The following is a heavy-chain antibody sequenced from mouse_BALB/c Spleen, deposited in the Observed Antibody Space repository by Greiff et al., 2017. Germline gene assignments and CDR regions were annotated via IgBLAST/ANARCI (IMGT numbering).Heavy chain of an antibody. D-gene: IGHD2-1*01. CDR2: ISSGSSTI. CDR3: ARGNGNGYYYAMDY. J-gene: IGHJ4*01. V-gene: IGHV5-17*02. Sequence: EVKLEESGGGLVQPGGSRKLSCAASGFTFSSFGMHWVRQAPEKGLEWVAYISSGSSTIYYADTVKGRFTISRDNPKNTLFLQMTSLRSEDTAMYYCARGNGNGYYYAMDYWGQGTSVTVSS. CDR1: GFTFSSFG.